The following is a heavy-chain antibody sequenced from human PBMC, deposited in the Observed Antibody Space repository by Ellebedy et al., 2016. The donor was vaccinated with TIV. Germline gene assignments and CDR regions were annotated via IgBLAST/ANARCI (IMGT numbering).Heavy chain of an antibody. CDR3: ARVRRFGEPWTYNP. V-gene: IGHV4-34*01. CDR2: INHSGST. D-gene: IGHD3-10*01. CDR1: GGSFSGYY. Sequence: MPSETLSLTCAVYGGSFSGYYWSWIRQPPGKGLEWIGEINHSGSTNYNPSLKSRVTVSVDTSKNQFSLKLSSVTAADTAVYYCARVRRFGEPWTYNPWGQGTLVTVSS. J-gene: IGHJ5*02.